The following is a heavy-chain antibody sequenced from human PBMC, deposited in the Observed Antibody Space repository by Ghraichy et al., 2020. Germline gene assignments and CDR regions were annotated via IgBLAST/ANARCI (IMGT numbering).Heavy chain of an antibody. CDR2: ISGGSGNI. D-gene: IGHD3-22*01. V-gene: IGHV3-11*01. CDR3: ASRPTSGYYFDY. J-gene: IGHJ4*02. CDR1: GFTFSDYF. Sequence: GESLNISCAASGFTFSDYFMTWIRQAPGKGLEWVSYISGGSGNIYYADSVKGRFTISRDNAKKSLFLEMNNLRGEDTAVYYCASRPTSGYYFDYWGQGILVTVSS.